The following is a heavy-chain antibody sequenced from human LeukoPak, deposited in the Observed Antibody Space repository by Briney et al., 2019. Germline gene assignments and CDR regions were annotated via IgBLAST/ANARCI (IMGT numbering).Heavy chain of an antibody. CDR3: ARDGVRGVIAEGHYYGMDV. CDR1: GYTFTSYY. Sequence: ASVNLSCNASGYTFTSYYMHWVRQPPGQGLEWMGIINPSGGSTSYAQKFQGRVTMTRDTSTSTVYMELSSLRSEDTAVYYCARDGVRGVIAEGHYYGMDVWGKGTTVTVSS. CDR2: INPSGGST. V-gene: IGHV1-46*01. D-gene: IGHD3-10*01. J-gene: IGHJ6*04.